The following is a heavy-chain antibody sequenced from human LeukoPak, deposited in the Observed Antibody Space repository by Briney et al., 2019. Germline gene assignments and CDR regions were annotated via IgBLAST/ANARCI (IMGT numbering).Heavy chain of an antibody. CDR2: ITGSGGAT. D-gene: IGHD3-22*01. Sequence: GGSLRLSCEASGFTFTSNTMNWVRQAPGKGLEWVSGITGSGGATYYAKSVEGRFTISRDNSKNTLYLQMNSLRAEDTAVFYCAKIATKGNYYDSSGYSPDYWGQGTPVTVSS. V-gene: IGHV3-23*01. CDR1: GFTFTSNT. J-gene: IGHJ4*02. CDR3: AKIATKGNYYDSSGYSPDY.